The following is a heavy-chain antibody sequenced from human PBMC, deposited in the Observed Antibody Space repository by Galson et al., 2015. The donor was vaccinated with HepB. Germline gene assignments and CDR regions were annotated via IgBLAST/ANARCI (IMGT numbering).Heavy chain of an antibody. J-gene: IGHJ2*01. Sequence: QSGAEVKKPGESLKISCTGSGYSFTSYWIGWVRQMPGKGLEWMGIIYPGDSDTRYSPSFQGQVTISADKSISTAYLQWSSLKASDTAMYYCARPVGAGQWLDGGRWYFDLWGRGTLVTVSS. D-gene: IGHD6-19*01. CDR1: GYSFTSYW. V-gene: IGHV5-51*01. CDR3: ARPVGAGQWLDGGRWYFDL. CDR2: IYPGDSDT.